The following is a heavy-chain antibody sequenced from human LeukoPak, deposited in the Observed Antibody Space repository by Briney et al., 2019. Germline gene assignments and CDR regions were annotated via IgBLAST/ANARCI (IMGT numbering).Heavy chain of an antibody. V-gene: IGHV4-59*01. J-gene: IGHJ4*02. D-gene: IGHD6-13*01. CDR2: IYYSGRT. Sequence: SETLSLTCSVSGGSISSYYWNWIRQPPGKGLEWIGYIYYSGRTNYSPSLKSRVTISVDTSKSQFSLKLRSVTAADSAVYYCARAASSWSFAYWGQGTLVTVSS. CDR3: ARAASSWSFAY. CDR1: GGSISSYY.